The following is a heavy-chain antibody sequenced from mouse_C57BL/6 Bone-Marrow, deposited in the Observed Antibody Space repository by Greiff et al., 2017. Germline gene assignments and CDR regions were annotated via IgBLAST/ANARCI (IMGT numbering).Heavy chain of an antibody. CDR3: ARGPLYGPFDY. J-gene: IGHJ2*01. CDR2: INYDGSST. Sequence: EVKLVESEGGLVQPGSSMKLSCTASGFTFSDYYMAWVRQVPEKGLEWVANINYDGSSTYYLDSLKSRFIISRDNAKNMLYLQMSSLKSEDTATYYCARGPLYGPFDYWGQGTTLTVSS. CDR1: GFTFSDYY. D-gene: IGHD1-2*01. V-gene: IGHV5-16*01.